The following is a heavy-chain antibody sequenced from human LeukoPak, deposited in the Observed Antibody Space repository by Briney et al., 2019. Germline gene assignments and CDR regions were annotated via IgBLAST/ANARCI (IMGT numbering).Heavy chain of an antibody. CDR2: MNPNSGNT. Sequence: GASVKVSCRASGYTFTSYDINWVRQATGQGLEWMGWMNPNSGNTGYGKKFQGRVTMTRNISISTAYMELSSLRSEDTAVYYCAADSNTIFGYYMDVWGKGTTVTVSS. CDR1: GYTFTSYD. CDR3: AADSNTIFGYYMDV. J-gene: IGHJ6*03. V-gene: IGHV1-8*01. D-gene: IGHD3-3*01.